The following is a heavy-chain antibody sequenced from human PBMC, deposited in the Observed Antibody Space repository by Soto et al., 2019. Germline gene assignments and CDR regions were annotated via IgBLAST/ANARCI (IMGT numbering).Heavy chain of an antibody. CDR2: IFYSGST. D-gene: IGHD5-18*01. V-gene: IGHV4-59*01. J-gene: IGHJ5*02. CDR3: AKDSGYNYGYFRWFDP. Sequence: SETLSITYTDSGCSNSNYYWHWIRQPPGRGLEWIGHIFYSGSTNYNPALKSRVTISVDTSKSQFSLKLSSVTAADTAVYYCAKDSGYNYGYFRWFDPWGQGTLVTVS. CDR1: GCSNSNYY.